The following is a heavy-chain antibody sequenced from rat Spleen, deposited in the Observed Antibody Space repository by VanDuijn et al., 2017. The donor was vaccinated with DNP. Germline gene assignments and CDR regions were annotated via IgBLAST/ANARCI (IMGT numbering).Heavy chain of an antibody. D-gene: IGHD1-3*01. Sequence: EVQLVESGGGLVQPGRSMKLSCAASGFTFSSFPMAWVRQAPTKGLEWVATISTSGGSTYYRDSVKGRFTISRDNAKSTLYLQMNSLRSEDTATYYCTRSGATVATDAMDAWGQGTSVTVSS. CDR2: ISTSGGST. CDR3: TRSGATVATDAMDA. CDR1: GFTFSSFP. J-gene: IGHJ4*01. V-gene: IGHV5-46*01.